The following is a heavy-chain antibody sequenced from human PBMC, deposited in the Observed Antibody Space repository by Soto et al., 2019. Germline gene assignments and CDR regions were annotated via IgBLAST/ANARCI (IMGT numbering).Heavy chain of an antibody. CDR1: VFTFSGSA. CDR3: ITVTPRQY. D-gene: IGHD4-17*01. V-gene: IGHV3-73*01. Sequence: RGSLRLSCSASVFTFSGSAMHWGRQASGKGLEWVGRIRSKANSYATAYAASVKGRFTISRDDSKNTAYLQMNSLKTEDTAVYYCITVTPRQYWGQGTLVTVSS. J-gene: IGHJ4*02. CDR2: IRSKANSYAT.